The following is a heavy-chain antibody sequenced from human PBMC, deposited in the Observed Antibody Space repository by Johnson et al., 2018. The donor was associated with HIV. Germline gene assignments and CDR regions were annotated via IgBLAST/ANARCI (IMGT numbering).Heavy chain of an antibody. V-gene: IGHV3-30*04. CDR3: ARQAAAGAFDI. CDR1: GFTFSSYA. J-gene: IGHJ3*02. CDR2: ISYDGSEK. D-gene: IGHD6-13*01. Sequence: QVQLVESGGGVVQPGRSLRLSCAASGFTFSSYAMHWVRQAPGKGLEWVAVISYDGSEKYYADSVKGRFTISRDNSKNTLYLQMNSLRAEDTAVYYCARQAAAGAFDIWGQGTMVTVSS.